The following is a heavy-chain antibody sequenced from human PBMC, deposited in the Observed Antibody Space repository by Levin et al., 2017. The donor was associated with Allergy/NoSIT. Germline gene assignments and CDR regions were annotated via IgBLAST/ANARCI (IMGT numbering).Heavy chain of an antibody. V-gene: IGHV4-31*03. Sequence: SQTLSLTCTVSGDSISSGHYYWSWVRQPPGKGLEWIGHSYYSGAAYYNPSLTSRLTISVDTSQNQFSLKLSSVTAADTAVYYCARVRNSGGRGWFDSWGQGTLVTVSS. CDR3: ARVRNSGGRGWFDS. J-gene: IGHJ5*01. CDR1: GDSISSGHYY. CDR2: SYYSGAA. D-gene: IGHD2-21*01.